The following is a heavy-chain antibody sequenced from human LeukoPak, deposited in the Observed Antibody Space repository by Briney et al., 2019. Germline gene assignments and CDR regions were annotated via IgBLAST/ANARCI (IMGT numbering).Heavy chain of an antibody. Sequence: EASVKVSRKASGYTFSSYDINWVRQATGQGLEWMGWMNPKRGNTGYAHKFQGRVTMTRDTSTSTVYMELSSLRSEDTAMYYCARAPPRDTIIRGSRTYDYYYYMDVWGKGTTVTLSS. CDR2: MNPKRGNT. J-gene: IGHJ6*03. D-gene: IGHD3-10*01. CDR1: GYTFSSYD. CDR3: ARAPPRDTIIRGSRTYDYYYYMDV. V-gene: IGHV1-8*02.